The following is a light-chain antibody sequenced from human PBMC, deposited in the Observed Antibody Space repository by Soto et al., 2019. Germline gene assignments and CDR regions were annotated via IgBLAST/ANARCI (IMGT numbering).Light chain of an antibody. Sequence: EIVLTQSPGTLSLSPGERATLSCRASQSVSSSYLAWYQQKPGQAPRFLIYGASYRATGIPDRFSGSGSGTDLTLTISRLEPEDFAVYYCQQYGSSPLTFGGGTKVDIK. CDR3: QQYGSSPLT. J-gene: IGKJ4*01. CDR1: QSVSSSY. CDR2: GAS. V-gene: IGKV3-20*01.